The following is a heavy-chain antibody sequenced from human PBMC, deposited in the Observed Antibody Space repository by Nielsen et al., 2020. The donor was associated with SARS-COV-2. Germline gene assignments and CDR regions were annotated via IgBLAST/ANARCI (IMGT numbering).Heavy chain of an antibody. CDR1: GFTFNIYA. J-gene: IGHJ3*01. CDR2: VSASGGST. V-gene: IGHV3-23*01. D-gene: IGHD3-10*01. CDR3: AKDGVVREDALDL. Sequence: GESLKISCAASGFTFNIYAMNWVRRAPGRGLQWVTGVSASGGSTYYTDSVKGRFSISRDNSKNTLYLEMHSLRVEDTAVYYCAKDGVVREDALDLWGQGTMVTVSS.